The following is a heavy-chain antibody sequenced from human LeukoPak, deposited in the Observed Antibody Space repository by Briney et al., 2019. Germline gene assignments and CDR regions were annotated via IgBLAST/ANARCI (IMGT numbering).Heavy chain of an antibody. CDR1: GFTFSSYG. D-gene: IGHD6-13*01. J-gene: IGHJ4*02. CDR3: ARVGTAEGTLEDY. V-gene: IGHV3-30*02. CDR2: IRYDGSNK. Sequence: GGSLRLSCAASGFTFSSYGMHWVRQAPGKGLEWVAFIRYDGSNKYYADSVKGRFTISRDNSKNTLYLQMNSLRAEDTAVYYCARVGTAEGTLEDYWGQGTLVTVSS.